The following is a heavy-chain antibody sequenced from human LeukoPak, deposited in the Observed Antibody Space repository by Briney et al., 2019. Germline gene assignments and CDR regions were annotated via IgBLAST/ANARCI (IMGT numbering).Heavy chain of an antibody. Sequence: SVKVSCKASGGTFSSYAISWVRQAPGHGLEWMGGIIPIFGTANYAQKFQGRVTITADESTSTAYMELSSLRSEDTAVYYCASDRNGGSYYAYVFDYWGQGTLVTVSS. J-gene: IGHJ4*02. CDR1: GGTFSSYA. D-gene: IGHD1-26*01. CDR3: ASDRNGGSYYAYVFDY. V-gene: IGHV1-69*13. CDR2: IIPIFGTA.